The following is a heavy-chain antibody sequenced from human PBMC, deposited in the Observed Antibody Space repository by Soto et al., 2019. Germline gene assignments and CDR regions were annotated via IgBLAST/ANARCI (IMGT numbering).Heavy chain of an antibody. Sequence: QVHLQESGPGLVKPWETLSLTCTVSGDSIGTYFWSWIRQPAGKGLEWIGRIYRNGATNYNPSLKSRITMSIDTSKNQFSLNVKSVTAADTAVYYCARAGYSSGQYYFDFWGQGLLATISA. CDR1: GDSIGTYF. D-gene: IGHD2-15*01. CDR3: ARAGYSSGQYYFDF. CDR2: IYRNGAT. J-gene: IGHJ4*02. V-gene: IGHV4-4*07.